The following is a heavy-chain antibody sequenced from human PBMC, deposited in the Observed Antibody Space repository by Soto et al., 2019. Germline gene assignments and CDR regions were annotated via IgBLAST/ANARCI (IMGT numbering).Heavy chain of an antibody. D-gene: IGHD3-22*01. CDR1: GGTFSSYA. CDR3: ARSDYYDSSGYYYPGFDY. J-gene: IGHJ4*02. V-gene: IGHV1-69*13. CDR2: IIPIFGTA. Sequence: SVKVSCKASGGTFSSYAISWVRQAPGQGLEWMGGIIPIFGTANYAQKFQGRVTITADESTSTAYMELSSLRSEDTAVYYCARSDYYDSSGYYYPGFDYWGQGTLVTVSS.